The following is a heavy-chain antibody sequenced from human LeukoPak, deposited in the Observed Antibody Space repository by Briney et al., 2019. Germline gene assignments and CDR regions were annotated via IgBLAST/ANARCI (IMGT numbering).Heavy chain of an antibody. CDR2: ITASGDST. CDR1: GFTFSNYV. J-gene: IGHJ4*02. CDR3: ARRDIVVVVSASDY. Sequence: GESLRLSCAASGFTFSNYVMIWVRQAPGKGLEWVSGITASGDSTYYGDSVKGRFTMSRDNSKNTVYLQMNSLRVDDTAVYFCARRDIVVVVSASDYWGQGTLVTVSS. V-gene: IGHV3-23*01. D-gene: IGHD2-15*01.